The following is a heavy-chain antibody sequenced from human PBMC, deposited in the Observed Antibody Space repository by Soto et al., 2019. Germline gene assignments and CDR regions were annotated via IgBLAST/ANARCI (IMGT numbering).Heavy chain of an antibody. CDR2: ISYDGSNK. V-gene: IGHV3-30*18. CDR1: GFTFSSYG. J-gene: IGHJ4*02. CDR3: AKAYYDSSGYYSGDGMDY. D-gene: IGHD3-22*01. Sequence: QVQLVESGGGVVQPGRSLRLSCAASGFTFSSYGMHWVRQAPGKGLEWVAVISYDGSNKYYADSVKGRFTISRDNSKYTLYLQMNSLRAEDTAVYYCAKAYYDSSGYYSGDGMDYWGQGTLVTVSS.